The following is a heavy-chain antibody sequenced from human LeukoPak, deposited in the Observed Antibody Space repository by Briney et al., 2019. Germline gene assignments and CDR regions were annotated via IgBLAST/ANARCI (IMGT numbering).Heavy chain of an antibody. D-gene: IGHD6-13*01. V-gene: IGHV3-21*01. CDR2: ISSSSSYI. CDR1: GFTLRNYG. J-gene: IGHJ4*02. CDR3: ARDRVAAALIDY. Sequence: GGSLRLPCAASGFTLRNYGMHWVRQAPGKGLEWVSSISSSSSYIYYADSVKGRFTISRDNAKNSLYLQMNSLRAEDTAVYYCARDRVAAALIDYWGQGTLVTVSS.